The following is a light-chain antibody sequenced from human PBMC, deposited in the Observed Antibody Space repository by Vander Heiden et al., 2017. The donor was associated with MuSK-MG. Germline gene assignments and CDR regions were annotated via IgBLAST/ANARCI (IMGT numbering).Light chain of an antibody. J-gene: IGLJ2*01. CDR3: GTWDSSLSAAV. CDR1: SSNIGNNY. V-gene: IGLV1-51*02. Sequence: SVLTQPPSVSAAPGQKVTISCSGSSSNIGNNYVSWYQQLPAAAPKLLIYENYKRPSGMPDRFSGSKSATSATLGITGLQTGDEADYYCGTWDSSLSAAVFGGGTKLTVL. CDR2: ENY.